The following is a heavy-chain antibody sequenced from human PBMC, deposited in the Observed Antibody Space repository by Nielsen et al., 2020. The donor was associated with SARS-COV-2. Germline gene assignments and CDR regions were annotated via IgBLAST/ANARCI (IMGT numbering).Heavy chain of an antibody. Sequence: GGFLRLSCAASGFSFSDYYMTWIRQAPGKGLEWVSYISSSSGYTNYADSVKGRFTISRDNAKYSLHLQMNSLRADDTAVYYCARGGWNHNWFDPWGQGTLVTVSS. J-gene: IGHJ5*02. CDR1: GFSFSDYY. D-gene: IGHD1-1*01. CDR3: ARGGWNHNWFDP. V-gene: IGHV3-11*05. CDR2: ISSSSGYT.